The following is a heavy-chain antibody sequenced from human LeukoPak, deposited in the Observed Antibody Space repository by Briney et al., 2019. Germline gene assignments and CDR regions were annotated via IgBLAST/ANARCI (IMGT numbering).Heavy chain of an antibody. CDR3: ARGGSRSYTSSTLDY. CDR2: ISYSGST. J-gene: IGHJ4*02. D-gene: IGHD6-6*01. V-gene: IGHV4-59*12. Sequence: PSETLSLTCSVSGGSITVYYWNWIRQSPGKGLEWIGSISYSGSTNYNPSLKSRVTISIATSKNRFSLKVSSVIAADTAMYYCARGGSRSYTSSTLDYWGQGTLVTVSS. CDR1: GGSITVYY.